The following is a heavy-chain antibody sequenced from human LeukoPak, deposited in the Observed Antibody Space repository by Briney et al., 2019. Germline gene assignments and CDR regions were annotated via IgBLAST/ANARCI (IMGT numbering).Heavy chain of an antibody. CDR2: IYFSGSA. D-gene: IGHD7-27*01. V-gene: IGHV4-39*01. J-gene: IGHJ6*03. CDR3: ARVVWGGDYHYSMDV. CDR1: GDITHY. Sequence: KPSETLSLTCSVSGDITHYWGWIRQPPGKGLECIGSIYFSGSAYYNPSLRSRVTISLDTSKNQLSLKLRSVTAADTAVYYCARVVWGGDYHYSMDVWGKGTTVIVSS.